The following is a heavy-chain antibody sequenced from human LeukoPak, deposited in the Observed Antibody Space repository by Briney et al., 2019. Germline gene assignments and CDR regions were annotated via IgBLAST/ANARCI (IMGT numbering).Heavy chain of an antibody. D-gene: IGHD3-3*02. V-gene: IGHV3-30*18. CDR2: ISDDGNKK. CDR3: AKDSRHYYFDY. J-gene: IGHJ4*02. Sequence: PGGSLRLSFAAPEFTLVRNGMHWVGQAPGKGLGWVAVISDDGNKKYYADSVKGRFTISRDKSKDTVYLQMNSLRAEDTAVYYCAKDSRHYYFDYWGQGTPVTVSS. CDR1: EFTLVRNG.